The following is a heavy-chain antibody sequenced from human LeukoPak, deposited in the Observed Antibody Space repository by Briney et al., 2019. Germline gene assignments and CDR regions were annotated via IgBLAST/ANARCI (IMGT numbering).Heavy chain of an antibody. CDR2: IHPNSGGT. CDR1: GYTFTGYY. D-gene: IGHD3-10*02. CDR3: ARDDMSGAGPHLTRFDP. J-gene: IGHJ5*02. V-gene: IGHV1-2*02. Sequence: ASVKVSCKASGYTFTGYYMHWVRQAPGQGLEWMGWIHPNSGGTNYAQKFQGRVTMTRDTSISTAYMELSRLRSDDTAVYYCARDDMSGAGPHLTRFDPWGQGALVTVSS.